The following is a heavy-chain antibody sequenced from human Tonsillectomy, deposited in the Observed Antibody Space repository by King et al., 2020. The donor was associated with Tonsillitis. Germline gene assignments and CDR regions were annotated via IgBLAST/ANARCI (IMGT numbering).Heavy chain of an antibody. CDR3: ARVNYYDSSGYWSPYYFDY. D-gene: IGHD3-22*01. CDR2: IYGGGTT. V-gene: IGHV3-53*01. Sequence: VQLVESGGGLMQPGGSLRLSCAASGFSVSSHYMSWFRQAPGKGLEWVSVIYGGGTTYYADFVKGRFTISRDNSENTLYLQMNSLRAEDTAMYYCARVNYYDSSGYWSPYYFDYWGQGTLVTVSS. CDR1: GFSVSSHY. J-gene: IGHJ4*02.